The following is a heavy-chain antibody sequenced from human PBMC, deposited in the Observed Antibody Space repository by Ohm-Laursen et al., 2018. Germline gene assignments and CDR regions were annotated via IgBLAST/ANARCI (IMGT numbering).Heavy chain of an antibody. V-gene: IGHV3-7*01. CDR3: VKSGIPYAMDV. CDR2: INADGSEE. CDR1: GSTISSFW. J-gene: IGHJ6*02. Sequence: SLRLSCAASGSTISSFWMSWVRQAPGKGLERVANINADGSEEQYMDSVKGRFTVSRDNTKNSLYLQMNSLRVEDTAVFYCVKSGIPYAMDVWGQGTTVTVSS. D-gene: IGHD3-10*01.